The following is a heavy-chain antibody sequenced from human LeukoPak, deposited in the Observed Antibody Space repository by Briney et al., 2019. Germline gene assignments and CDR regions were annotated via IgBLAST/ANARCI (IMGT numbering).Heavy chain of an antibody. V-gene: IGHV3-48*03. Sequence: PGGSLRLSCAASGFTFSSYEMNWVRQARGKGLEWASYISSSGSTIYYADSVKGRFTISRDNAKNSLYLQMSSLRAEDTAVYYCARVGYSSGWYRYFDYWGQGTLVTVSS. J-gene: IGHJ4*02. CDR1: GFTFSSYE. D-gene: IGHD6-19*01. CDR2: ISSSGSTI. CDR3: ARVGYSSGWYRYFDY.